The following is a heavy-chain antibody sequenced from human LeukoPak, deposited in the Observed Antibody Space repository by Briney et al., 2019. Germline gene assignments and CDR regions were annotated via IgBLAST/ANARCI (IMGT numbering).Heavy chain of an antibody. CDR2: INSDGSST. Sequence: GGSLRLSCAASGFTFSSYWMHWVRQAPGKGLVWVSRINSDGSSTSYADSVKGRFTISRDNAKNTLYLQMNSLRAEDTAVYYCARGSSGWYKAVDYWGQGTLVTVSS. CDR1: GFTFSSYW. CDR3: ARGSSGWYKAVDY. D-gene: IGHD6-19*01. V-gene: IGHV3-74*01. J-gene: IGHJ4*02.